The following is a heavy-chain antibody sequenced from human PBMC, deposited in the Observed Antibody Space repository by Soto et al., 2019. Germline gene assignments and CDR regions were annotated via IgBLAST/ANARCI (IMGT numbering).Heavy chain of an antibody. J-gene: IGHJ5*02. CDR1: GGTFSSYT. CDR3: ARVRSGSFHGWFDP. CDR2: ISAYNGNT. V-gene: IGHV1-18*01. Sequence: ASVKVSCKASGGTFSSYTISWVRQAPGQGLEWMGWISAYNGNTDYAQKLQGRVTMTTDTSTSTAYMELRSLRSDDTAVYYCARVRSGSFHGWFDPWGQGTLVTVS. D-gene: IGHD1-26*01.